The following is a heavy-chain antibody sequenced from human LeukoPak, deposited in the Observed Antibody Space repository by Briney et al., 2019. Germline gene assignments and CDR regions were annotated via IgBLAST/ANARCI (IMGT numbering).Heavy chain of an antibody. Sequence: GGSLRLSCAASGFTVSSNYMSWVRQAPGKGLEWVSVIYSGGGAYYADSVKGRFTISRHSSKSTLYLQMNSLRAEDTAVYYCARDRPAAGFYYFDYWGQGTLVTVSS. D-gene: IGHD6-13*01. J-gene: IGHJ4*02. CDR1: GFTVSSNY. CDR2: IYSGGGA. V-gene: IGHV3-53*04. CDR3: ARDRPAAGFYYFDY.